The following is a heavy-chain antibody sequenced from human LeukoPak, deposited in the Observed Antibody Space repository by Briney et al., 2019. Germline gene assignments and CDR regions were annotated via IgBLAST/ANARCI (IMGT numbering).Heavy chain of an antibody. J-gene: IGHJ6*03. V-gene: IGHV3-13*01. Sequence: PGGSLRLSCAASGFTFSSYDMHWVRQATGKGLEXXXXXXTAGDTYYPGSVKGRFTISRENAKNSLYLQMNSLRAGDTAVYYCARGFYGDSSYYYYYMDVWGKGTTVTVSS. D-gene: IGHD3-22*01. CDR2: XXTAGDT. CDR1: GFTFSSYD. CDR3: ARGFYGDSSYYYYYMDV.